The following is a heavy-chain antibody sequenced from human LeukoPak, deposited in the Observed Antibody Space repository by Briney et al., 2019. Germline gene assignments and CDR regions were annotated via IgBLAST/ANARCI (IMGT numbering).Heavy chain of an antibody. CDR1: GFVFSIYT. CDR2: ISGSGNGGSI. V-gene: IGHV3-64D*06. CDR3: VKDFGRVRGTPDS. D-gene: IGHD3-16*01. Sequence: PGGSLRLSRSASGFVFSIYTMYLVRQAPGKGPEFVSTISGSGNGGSIYYADSVKGRFTISRDDSKSILYLQMNGLRSEDTAVYYCVKDFGRVRGTPDSWGQGTLVTVSS. J-gene: IGHJ4*02.